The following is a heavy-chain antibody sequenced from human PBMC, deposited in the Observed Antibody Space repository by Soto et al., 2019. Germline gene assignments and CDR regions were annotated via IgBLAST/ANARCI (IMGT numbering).Heavy chain of an antibody. Sequence: QVQLVESGGGMVQPGRSLRLSCAASGFTFSSYAMHWVRQAPGKGLEWVAVISYDGSNKYYADSVKGRFTISRDNSKNTLYLQMNSLRAEDTAVYYCARESEYSSSCDYWGQGTLVTVSS. J-gene: IGHJ4*02. CDR2: ISYDGSNK. V-gene: IGHV3-30-3*01. CDR3: ARESEYSSSCDY. CDR1: GFTFSSYA. D-gene: IGHD6-6*01.